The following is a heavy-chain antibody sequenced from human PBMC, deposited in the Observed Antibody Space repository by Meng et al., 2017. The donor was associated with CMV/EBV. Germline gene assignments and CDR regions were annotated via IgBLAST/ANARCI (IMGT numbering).Heavy chain of an antibody. CDR1: GFTFSSYS. D-gene: IGHD2-2*01. Sequence: GGSLRLSCAASGFTFSSYSMNWVRQAPGKGLEWVSSISSSSSYIYYADSVKGRFTISRDNAKNSLYLQMNSLRAEDTAVYYCAKHHGYCSSTSCRSFDYWGQGTLVTVSS. CDR2: ISSSSSYI. CDR3: AKHHGYCSSTSCRSFDY. V-gene: IGHV3-21*01. J-gene: IGHJ4*02.